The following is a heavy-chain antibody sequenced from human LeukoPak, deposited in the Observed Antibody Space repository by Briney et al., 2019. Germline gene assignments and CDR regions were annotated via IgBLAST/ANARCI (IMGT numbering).Heavy chain of an antibody. D-gene: IGHD3-22*01. CDR1: GYTFTIYA. J-gene: IGHJ3*02. V-gene: IGHV1-3*01. Sequence: ASVTVSCKASGYTFTIYAMHWVRQAPGQRLEWMGWINAGNGNTKYSQKFQGRVTITRDTSASTAYMELSSLRSEDTAVYYCARSGYDSSGYPDAFDIWGQGTMVTVSS. CDR2: INAGNGNT. CDR3: ARSGYDSSGYPDAFDI.